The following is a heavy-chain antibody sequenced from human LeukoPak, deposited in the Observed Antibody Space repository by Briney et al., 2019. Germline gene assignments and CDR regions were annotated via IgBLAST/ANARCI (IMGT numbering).Heavy chain of an antibody. J-gene: IGHJ4*02. CDR3: ARGAFVLRYFDWLGELDY. CDR2: INHSGST. D-gene: IGHD3-9*01. Sequence: PSETLSLTCAVYGGSFSGYYWSWIRQPPGKGLEWIGEINHSGSTNYNPSLKSRVTISVDTSKNQFSLKLSSVTAADTAVYYCARGAFVLRYFDWLGELDYWGQGTLVTVSS. V-gene: IGHV4-34*01. CDR1: GGSFSGYY.